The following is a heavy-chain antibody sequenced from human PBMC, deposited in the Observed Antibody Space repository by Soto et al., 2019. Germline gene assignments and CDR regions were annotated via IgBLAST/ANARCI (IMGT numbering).Heavy chain of an antibody. D-gene: IGHD3-16*01. V-gene: IGHV2-5*02. CDR2: IYWDDDK. J-gene: IGHJ4*02. Sequence: QITLKESGPTLVKPTQTLTLTCTVSGFSLNTYGVGVGWIRQPPGKALEWLALIYWDDDKRYSPSLRSRLTITKDTSNNQVVLTTTIMDPVDTVKYYSARAIGSWGAYYFDYWGQGTLVTVSS. CDR3: ARAIGSWGAYYFDY. CDR1: GFSLNTYGVG.